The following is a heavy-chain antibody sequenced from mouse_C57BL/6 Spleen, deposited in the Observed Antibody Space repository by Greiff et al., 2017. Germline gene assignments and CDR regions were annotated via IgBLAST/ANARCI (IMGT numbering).Heavy chain of an antibody. CDR3: ARNGGDAMDY. CDR2: INPSTGGT. V-gene: IGHV1-42*01. J-gene: IGHJ4*01. Sequence: VQLQQSGPELVKPGASVKISCKASGYSFTGYYMNWVKQSPEKSLEWIGEINPSTGGTTYNQKFKAKATLTVDKSSSTAYMQLKSLTSEDSAVYYCARNGGDAMDYWGQGTSVTVSS. CDR1: GYSFTGYY.